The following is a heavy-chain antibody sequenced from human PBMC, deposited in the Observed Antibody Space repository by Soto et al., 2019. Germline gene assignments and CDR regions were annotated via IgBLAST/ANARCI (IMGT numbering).Heavy chain of an antibody. CDR1: GAALNSGNYY. V-gene: IGHV4-31*03. J-gene: IGHJ5*02. D-gene: IGHD2-21*01. CDR3: ARLRIATNNYKWFDP. Sequence: PSETLSLTCSVSGAALNSGNYYWSWIRQVPGKVLEWIGHIYVTVAVDYNPSLSDRITISQDTSERQFSLNLRLVTAADTAVYYCARLRIATNNYKWFDPWGQGTLVTVSS. CDR2: IYVTVAV.